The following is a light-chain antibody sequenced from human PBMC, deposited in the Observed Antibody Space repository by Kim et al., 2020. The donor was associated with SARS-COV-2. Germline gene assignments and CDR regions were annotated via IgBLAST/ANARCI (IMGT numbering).Light chain of an antibody. CDR2: GAS. J-gene: IGKJ1*01. CDR1: QSISSH. Sequence: DIQMTQSPSYLSASAGDRVTITCRASQSISSHVNWYQHKEGKAPKLLIFGASSLQTGVPARFGGSGSGTDFTLTISSLQPEDFATYYCQQSFNTPRAFGQGTKVDIK. V-gene: IGKV1-39*01. CDR3: QQSFNTPRA.